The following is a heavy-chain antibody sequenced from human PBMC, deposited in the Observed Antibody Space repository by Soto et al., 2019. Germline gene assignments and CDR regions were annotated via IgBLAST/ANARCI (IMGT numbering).Heavy chain of an antibody. J-gene: IGHJ6*02. Sequence: GGSLRLSCAASGFTFSNAGMSWVRQAPGKGLEWVGRIKSKTDGGTTDYAAPVKGRFTISRDDSKNTLYLQMNSLKTEDTAVYYCTATDYYGSGSYYPYYYYYGMDVWGQGTTVTVSS. CDR1: GFTFSNAG. D-gene: IGHD3-10*01. CDR3: TATDYYGSGSYYPYYYYYGMDV. CDR2: IKSKTDGGTT. V-gene: IGHV3-15*01.